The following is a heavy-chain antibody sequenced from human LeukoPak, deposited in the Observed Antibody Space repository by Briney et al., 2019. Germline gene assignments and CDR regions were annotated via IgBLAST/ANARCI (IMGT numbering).Heavy chain of an antibody. CDR3: ARWGTRRVVIDAFDI. Sequence: PGGSLRLSCAASGFTFSSYSMNWVRQAPGKGLEWVSSISSSSSYIYYADSVKGRFTISRDNAKNSLYLQMNSLRAEDTAVYYCARWGTRRVVIDAFDIWGQGTMVTVSS. V-gene: IGHV3-21*01. J-gene: IGHJ3*02. CDR1: GFTFSSYS. CDR2: ISSSSSYI. D-gene: IGHD3-3*01.